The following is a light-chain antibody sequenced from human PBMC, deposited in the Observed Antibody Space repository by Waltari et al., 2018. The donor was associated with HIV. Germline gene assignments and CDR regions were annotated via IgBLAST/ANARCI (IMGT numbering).Light chain of an antibody. CDR1: SSNIGSNT. J-gene: IGLJ3*02. CDR3: ATWDDSLNGWV. V-gene: IGLV1-44*01. Sequence: QSVLTQPPSASGTPGQRVTISCSGSSSNIGSNTVSWYHQVPGTAPKVLIYSNEARPSGVPDRFSGSKSGTSASLAISGLQSEDEADYYCATWDDSLNGWVFGGGTKVTVL. CDR2: SNE.